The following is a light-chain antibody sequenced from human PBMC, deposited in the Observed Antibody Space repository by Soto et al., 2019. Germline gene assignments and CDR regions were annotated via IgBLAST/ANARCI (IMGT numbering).Light chain of an antibody. V-gene: IGKV3-20*01. CDR3: QQYGSSPYT. CDR2: GAS. CDR1: QSVSSSY. J-gene: IGKJ2*01. Sequence: EIVLTQSPGTLSLSPGERATLSCRASQSVSSSYLAWYQQKPGQAPRLIIYGASDRATGIPDRFSGSGSGTDFTLTISRLEPEDFAVYDCQQYGSSPYTFGQGTKLVIK.